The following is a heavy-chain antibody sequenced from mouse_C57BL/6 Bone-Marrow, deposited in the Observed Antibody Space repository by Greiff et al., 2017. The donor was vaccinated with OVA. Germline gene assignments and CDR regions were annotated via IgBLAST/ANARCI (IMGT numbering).Heavy chain of an antibody. CDR1: GFTFSSYA. Sequence: EVQLQQSGEGLVMPGGSLKLSCAASGFTFSSYAMSWVRQTPEKRLEWVAYISSGGDYIYYADTVKGRFTISRDNARNTLYLQMSSLKSEDTAMYYCTRLLDAMDYWGQGTSVTVSS. V-gene: IGHV5-9-1*02. D-gene: IGHD2-1*01. J-gene: IGHJ4*01. CDR2: ISSGGDYI. CDR3: TRLLDAMDY.